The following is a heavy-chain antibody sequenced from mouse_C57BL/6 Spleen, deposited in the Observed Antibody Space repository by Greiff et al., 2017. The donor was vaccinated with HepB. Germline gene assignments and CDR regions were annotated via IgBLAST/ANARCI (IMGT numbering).Heavy chain of an antibody. CDR1: GYTFTDYN. CDR3: ARGNWDAYYFDY. CDR2: INPNNGGT. J-gene: IGHJ2*01. V-gene: IGHV1-22*01. Sequence: VQLQQSGPELVKPGASVKMSCKASGYTFTDYNMHWVKQSHGKSLEWIGYINPNNGGTSYNQKFKGKATLTVNKSSSTAYMELRSLTSEESAVYYCARGNWDAYYFDYWGQGTTLTVSS. D-gene: IGHD4-1*01.